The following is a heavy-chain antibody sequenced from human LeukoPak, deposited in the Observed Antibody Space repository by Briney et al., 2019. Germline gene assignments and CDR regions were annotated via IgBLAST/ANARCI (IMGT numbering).Heavy chain of an antibody. Sequence: GGSLRLSCTASGFTFGDYAMSWFRQAPGKGLEWVSVIYSGGSTYYADSVKGRFTISRDNSKNTLYLQMNSLRAEDTAVYYCARVGQQQLALYYYYYMDVWGKGTTVTISS. CDR2: IYSGGST. CDR1: GFTFGDYA. V-gene: IGHV3-66*01. J-gene: IGHJ6*03. D-gene: IGHD6-13*01. CDR3: ARVGQQQLALYYYYYMDV.